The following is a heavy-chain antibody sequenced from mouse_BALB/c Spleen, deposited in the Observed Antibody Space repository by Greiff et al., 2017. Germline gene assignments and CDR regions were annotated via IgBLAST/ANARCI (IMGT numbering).Heavy chain of an antibody. CDR1: GFNIKDTY. Sequence: EVKLQESGAELVKPGASVKLSCTASGFNIKDTYMHWVKQRPEQGLEWIGRIDPANGNTKYDPKFQGTATITADTSSNTAYLQLSSLTSEDTAVYYGARGYGDYAMDYWGQGTSVTVSS. V-gene: IGHV14-3*02. CDR2: IDPANGNT. J-gene: IGHJ4*01. D-gene: IGHD2-14*01. CDR3: ARGYGDYAMDY.